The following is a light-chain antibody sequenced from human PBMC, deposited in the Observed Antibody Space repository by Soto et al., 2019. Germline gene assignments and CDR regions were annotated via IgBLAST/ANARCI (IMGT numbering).Light chain of an antibody. J-gene: IGKJ1*01. CDR2: KAS. V-gene: IGKV1-5*03. Sequence: DIQMTQSPSTLSASIGDRVTITCRASQSISSWLAWYQQKPGKAPNLLIYKASSLESGLPSRFSGSGSGTEFTLTISSLQPDDFATYYCQQYNSYLWTFGQGTKVDIK. CDR1: QSISSW. CDR3: QQYNSYLWT.